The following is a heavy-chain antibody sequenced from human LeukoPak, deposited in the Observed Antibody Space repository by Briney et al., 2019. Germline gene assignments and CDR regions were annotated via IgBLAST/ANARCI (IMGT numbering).Heavy chain of an antibody. CDR3: ARAGIMGGITIFGVVTYGMDV. Sequence: KPSETLSLTCTVSGGSISSYYWSWIRQPPGKGLEWIGYIYYSGSTNYNPSLKSRVTISVDTSKNQFSLKLSSVTAADTAVYYCARAGIMGGITIFGVVTYGMDVWGQGTTVTVSS. D-gene: IGHD3-3*01. J-gene: IGHJ6*02. CDR2: IYYSGST. V-gene: IGHV4-59*01. CDR1: GGSISSYY.